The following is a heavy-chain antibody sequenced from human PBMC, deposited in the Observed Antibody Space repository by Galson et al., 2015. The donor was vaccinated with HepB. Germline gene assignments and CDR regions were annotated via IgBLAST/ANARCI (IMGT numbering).Heavy chain of an antibody. Sequence: SLRLSCAASGFTFSSYEMNWVRQAPGKGLEWVSYISSSGSTIYYADSVRGRFAISRDNAKNSLYLQMNSLRAEDTAVYYCARDPGIYSGYDPFDYWGQGTLVTVSS. J-gene: IGHJ4*02. CDR2: ISSSGSTI. V-gene: IGHV3-48*03. CDR1: GFTFSSYE. CDR3: ARDPGIYSGYDPFDY. D-gene: IGHD5-12*01.